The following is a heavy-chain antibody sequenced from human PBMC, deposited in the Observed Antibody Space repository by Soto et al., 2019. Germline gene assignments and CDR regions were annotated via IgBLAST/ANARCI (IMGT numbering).Heavy chain of an antibody. V-gene: IGHV3-30*18. D-gene: IGHD2-8*02. CDR2: ITYDGNNK. CDR1: GFTLSSYG. CDR3: AKSVLVGRYYYYGMDV. J-gene: IGHJ6*02. Sequence: GGSLRLSCAASGFTLSSYGMHWVRQAPGKGLEWLAVITYDGNNKDYADSVKGRFHISRDNSKSTLYLQMHSLRAEDTAVYYCAKSVLVGRYYYYGMDVWGQATTVTVSS.